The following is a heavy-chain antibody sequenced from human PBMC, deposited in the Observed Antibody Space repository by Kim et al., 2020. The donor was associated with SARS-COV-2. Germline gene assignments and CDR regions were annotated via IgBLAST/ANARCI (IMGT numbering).Heavy chain of an antibody. D-gene: IGHD3-22*01. J-gene: IGHJ6*02. Sequence: SETLSLTCAVYGGSFSGYYWSWIRQPPGKGLEWIGEINHSGSTNYNPSLKSRVTISVDTSKNQFSLKLSSVTAADTAVYYCARGYYYDSSGYYQLSRDYYGMDVWGQGTTVTVSS. CDR3: ARGYYYDSSGYYQLSRDYYGMDV. CDR1: GGSFSGYY. V-gene: IGHV4-34*01. CDR2: INHSGST.